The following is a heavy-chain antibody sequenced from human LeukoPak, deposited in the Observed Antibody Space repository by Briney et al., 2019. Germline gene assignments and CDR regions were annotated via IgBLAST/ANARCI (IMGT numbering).Heavy chain of an antibody. Sequence: GGSLRLSCAASGFTFSSYWMSWVRQAPGKGLEWVANIKQDGSAKYYVDSVKGRFTISRDNAENSLYMQMNSLRPEDTAVYYCSRGSNSDYWGQGTLVTVSS. CDR2: IKQDGSAK. D-gene: IGHD4-11*01. CDR3: SRGSNSDY. J-gene: IGHJ4*02. CDR1: GFTFSSYW. V-gene: IGHV3-7*01.